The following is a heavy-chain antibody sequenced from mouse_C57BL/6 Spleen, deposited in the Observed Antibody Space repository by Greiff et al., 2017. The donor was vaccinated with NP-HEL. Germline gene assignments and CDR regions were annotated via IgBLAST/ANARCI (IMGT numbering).Heavy chain of an antibody. Sequence: QVQLQQPGAELVRPGSSVKLSCKASGYTFTSYWMHWVKQRPIQGLEWIGNIDPSDSETHYNQKFKDKATLTVDKSSITAYMQLSSLTSEDSAVYYCARGTGAWFAYWGQGTLVTVSA. J-gene: IGHJ3*01. CDR2: IDPSDSET. V-gene: IGHV1-52*01. CDR1: GYTFTSYW. CDR3: ARGTGAWFAY. D-gene: IGHD4-1*01.